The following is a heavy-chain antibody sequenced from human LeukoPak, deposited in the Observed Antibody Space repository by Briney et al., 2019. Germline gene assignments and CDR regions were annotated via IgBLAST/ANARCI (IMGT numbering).Heavy chain of an antibody. CDR3: AKDEGSGSYYNGAFDY. D-gene: IGHD3-10*01. J-gene: IGHJ4*02. V-gene: IGHV1-8*03. Sequence: ASVKVSCKASGYTFTSYDINWVRQATGQGLEWMGWMNPDSGNTGYAQKFQGRVTITRNTSISTAYMELSSLRSEDTALYYCAKDEGSGSYYNGAFDYWGQGTLVTVSS. CDR2: MNPDSGNT. CDR1: GYTFTSYD.